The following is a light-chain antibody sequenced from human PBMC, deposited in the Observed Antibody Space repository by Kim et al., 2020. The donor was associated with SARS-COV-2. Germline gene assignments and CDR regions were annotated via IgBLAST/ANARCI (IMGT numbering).Light chain of an antibody. Sequence: EIVLTQSPNFQSVTPKETVTITCRASQSIGDNLHWYQQKSHQSPKLLIRSASQSFSGVPSRFSGGGSGTVFTLTINRLEAEDAATYYCHQTSTLPYTFGQGTKLEI. V-gene: IGKV6-21*01. CDR2: SAS. CDR3: HQTSTLPYT. CDR1: QSIGDN. J-gene: IGKJ2*01.